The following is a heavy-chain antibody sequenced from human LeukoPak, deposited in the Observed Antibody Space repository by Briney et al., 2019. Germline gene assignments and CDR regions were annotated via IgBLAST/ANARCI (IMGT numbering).Heavy chain of an antibody. V-gene: IGHV4-61*09. CDR3: ARGGSLGIAA. CDR1: GGSISSGSSY. D-gene: IGHD6-13*01. Sequence: SETLSLTCTVSGGSISSGSSYWSWIRQPAGKGLEWIGHIYTSGTTNYNPSLKSRVTMSVDTSKNQFSLKLSSVTAADTAVYYCARGGSLGIAAWGQGTLVTVSS. J-gene: IGHJ5*02. CDR2: IYTSGTT.